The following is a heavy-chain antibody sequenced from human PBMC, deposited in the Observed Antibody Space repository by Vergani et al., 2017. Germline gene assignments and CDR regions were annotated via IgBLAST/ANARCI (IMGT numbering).Heavy chain of an antibody. Sequence: EVQLQESGGGLVKPGGFLRVSCAASGFSFSTYSINWVRQAPGKGLEWVSSISGRSNYIYYADSLKGRFTISRDNSKNSVYLQMNSLRAEDTAIYYCARKKYYDSKDYYQVEPFDDWGQGTLVTVSS. D-gene: IGHD3-22*01. CDR1: GFSFSTYS. J-gene: IGHJ4*02. V-gene: IGHV3-21*06. CDR3: ARKKYYDSKDYYQVEPFDD. CDR2: ISGRSNYI.